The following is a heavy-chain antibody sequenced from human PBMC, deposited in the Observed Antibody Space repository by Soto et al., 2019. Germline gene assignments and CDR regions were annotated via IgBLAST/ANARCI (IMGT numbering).Heavy chain of an antibody. J-gene: IGHJ5*01. Sequence: PSETLSLTCSVSGGSISNPIYYWAWIRQPPGKGLEWLGSIFYSGSAYYNPSLKSRVTLSVDTSQNQFSLKLSSVTAADTAVYYCAGRTSIASVEIFYGGLSGYNWVDPWGRGTLVTVPS. CDR1: GGSISNPIYY. CDR3: AGRTSIASVEIFYGGLSGYNWVDP. CDR2: IFYSGSA. V-gene: IGHV4-39*01. D-gene: IGHD3-3*01.